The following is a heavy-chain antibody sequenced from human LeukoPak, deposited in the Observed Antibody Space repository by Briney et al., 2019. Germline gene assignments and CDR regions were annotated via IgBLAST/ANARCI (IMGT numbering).Heavy chain of an antibody. Sequence: SVKVSCKASGGTFSSYAISWVRQAPGQGLEWMGGIIPIFGTANYAQKFQGRVTITADESTSTAYMELSSLRSEDTAVYYCARDLSDYDSSGYYHYWGQGTLVTVSS. V-gene: IGHV1-69*13. J-gene: IGHJ4*02. CDR1: GGTFSSYA. CDR3: ARDLSDYDSSGYYHY. D-gene: IGHD3-22*01. CDR2: IIPIFGTA.